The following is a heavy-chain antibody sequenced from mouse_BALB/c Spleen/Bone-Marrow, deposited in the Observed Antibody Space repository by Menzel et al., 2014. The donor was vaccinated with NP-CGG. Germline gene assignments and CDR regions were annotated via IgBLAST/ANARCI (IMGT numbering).Heavy chain of an antibody. Sequence: QVQLQQSGPGRVQPSQSLSITCTVSGLSLTGNGVHWVRQSPGKGLEWLGVRWRGGSTDYNAAFMSRLTITKDNSKNQVFFKMNSLQGDDTAMYYCAKGGITTVWYFDVWGAGTTVTVSS. CDR1: GLSLTGNG. CDR2: RWRGGST. V-gene: IGHV2-5*01. J-gene: IGHJ1*01. D-gene: IGHD1-1*01. CDR3: AKGGITTVWYFDV.